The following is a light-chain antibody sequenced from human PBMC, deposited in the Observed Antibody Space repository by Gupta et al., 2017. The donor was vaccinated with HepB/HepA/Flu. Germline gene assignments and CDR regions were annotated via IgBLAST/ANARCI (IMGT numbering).Light chain of an antibody. V-gene: IGLV2-11*01. J-gene: IGLJ3*02. CDR2: DDK. CDR3: WAYAGGDWV. CDR1: SSDLGGKKF. Sequence: SALTPPRSVSGSPRPSVTISCTGTSSDLGGKKFVSWYQQHPGKDPKMMIYDDKKRTTGVPGRFSGSKSGNTASLTISGRQAEDEDDYYCWAYAGGDWVFGGGTKLTVL.